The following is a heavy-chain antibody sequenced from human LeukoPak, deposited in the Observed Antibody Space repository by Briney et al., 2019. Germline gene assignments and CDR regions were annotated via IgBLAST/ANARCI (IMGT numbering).Heavy chain of an antibody. CDR1: GDSISGDY. V-gene: IGHV4-59*01. CDR2: ISYSGST. D-gene: IGHD1-26*01. CDR3: ARLKWGKDWYFDF. J-gene: IGHJ2*01. Sequence: SETLSLTCTVSGDSISGDYWSWIRQPPGKGLEWIGYISYSGSTNYNPSLKSRVIMSLDASKNQFSLRLSSVTAADTAMYYCARLKWGKDWYFDFWGRGSLVTVSS.